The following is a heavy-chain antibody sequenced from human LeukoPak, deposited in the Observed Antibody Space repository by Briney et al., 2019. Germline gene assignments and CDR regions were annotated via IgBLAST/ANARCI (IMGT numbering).Heavy chain of an antibody. V-gene: IGHV4-59*12. CDR3: ARLPHYYYYYGMDV. J-gene: IGHJ6*02. CDR1: GGTISSYY. Sequence: PSETLSLTCTVSGGTISSYYWNWIRQPPGKGLEWIGYIHDSGSTKYNPSLKSRVTISVETSKNQFSLKLSSVTAADTAVYYCARLPHYYYYYGMDVWGQGTTVTVSS. CDR2: IHDSGST.